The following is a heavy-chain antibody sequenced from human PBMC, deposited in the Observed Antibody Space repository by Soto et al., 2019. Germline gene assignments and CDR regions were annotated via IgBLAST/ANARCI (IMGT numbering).Heavy chain of an antibody. CDR2: IYYSGRT. Sequence: SETLSLTCFVSGGYVSSTYYYWSWIRQPPGKGLEWIGYIYYSGRTDYKSSLKSRVTISLDPSKNQVSLKFNSVTAADTAVYYCARGGYSGRLYYFDYWGLGTLVTVSS. D-gene: IGHD2-15*01. CDR1: GGYVSSTYYY. V-gene: IGHV4-61*01. CDR3: ARGGYSGRLYYFDY. J-gene: IGHJ4*02.